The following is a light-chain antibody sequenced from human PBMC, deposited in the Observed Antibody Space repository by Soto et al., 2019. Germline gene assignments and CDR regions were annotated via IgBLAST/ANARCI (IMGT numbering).Light chain of an antibody. Sequence: DIQMTQSPSSLSASVGDRVTITCRASQGITNYLAWYQQKPGKVPKLLIYVASTLQSGVPSRFSGTGSGTDLTLTISNLQPEDVATYYCQKCDSAPLTFGGGTKVEIK. CDR1: QGITNY. J-gene: IGKJ4*01. V-gene: IGKV1-27*01. CDR3: QKCDSAPLT. CDR2: VAS.